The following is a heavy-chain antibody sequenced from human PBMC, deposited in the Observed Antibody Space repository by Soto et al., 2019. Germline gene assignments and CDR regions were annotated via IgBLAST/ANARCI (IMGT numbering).Heavy chain of an antibody. CDR1: GFTFNTYA. J-gene: IGHJ5*02. CDR3: AKHRDCSASSCPTGHWFDP. Sequence: EVQLLESGGGLVQPGGSLRLSCAASGFTFNTYAMSWVRLAPGKGLEWVSTVTGSGTTFYGDSVEGRFTISRDNSKNTLHLQMNSLRAEDTAIYYCAKHRDCSASSCPTGHWFDPWGQGTLVTLSS. D-gene: IGHD2-15*01. CDR2: VTGSGTT. V-gene: IGHV3-23*01.